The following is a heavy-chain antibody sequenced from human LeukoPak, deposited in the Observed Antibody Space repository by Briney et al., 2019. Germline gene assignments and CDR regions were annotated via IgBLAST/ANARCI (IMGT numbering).Heavy chain of an antibody. CDR1: GGSFSGYS. Sequence: SETLSLTCAVYGGSFSGYSWTWIRQTPGKGLEWIGEINHSGRTTYNPSLKSRVTMSVDTSKNQFSLKLRSVTAADTAVYYCAREGYSPSIVVVVAAGFDYWGQGTLVTVSS. V-gene: IGHV4-34*01. J-gene: IGHJ4*02. CDR3: AREGYSPSIVVVVAAGFDY. CDR2: INHSGRT. D-gene: IGHD2-15*01.